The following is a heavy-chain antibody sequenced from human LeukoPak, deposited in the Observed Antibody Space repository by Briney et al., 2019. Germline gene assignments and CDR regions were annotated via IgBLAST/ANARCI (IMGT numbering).Heavy chain of an antibody. CDR3: ARRRWQRGPDVVNPFDY. CDR1: GGSISNSSYY. Sequence: SETLSLTCTVSGGSISNSSYYWGWIRRPPGKGLEWIGSSYYSGSTYYNPSLKSRVTISVDTSKNQFSLKLSSVTAADTAVYYCARRRWQRGPDVVNPFDYWGQGTLVTVSS. D-gene: IGHD5-12*01. V-gene: IGHV4-39*01. J-gene: IGHJ4*02. CDR2: SYYSGST.